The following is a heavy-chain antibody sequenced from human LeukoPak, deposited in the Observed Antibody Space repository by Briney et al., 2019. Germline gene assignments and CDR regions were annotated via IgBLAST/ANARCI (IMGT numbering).Heavy chain of an antibody. CDR1: GYTFTSYG. J-gene: IGHJ4*02. Sequence: ASVKVSCKASGYTFTSYGISWVRQAPGQGLEWMGWISAYNGNTNYAQKLQGRVTMTTDTSTSTAYMKLRSLRSDDTAVYYCARELIAVAGTSYDYWGQGTLVTVSS. D-gene: IGHD6-19*01. CDR3: ARELIAVAGTSYDY. CDR2: ISAYNGNT. V-gene: IGHV1-18*04.